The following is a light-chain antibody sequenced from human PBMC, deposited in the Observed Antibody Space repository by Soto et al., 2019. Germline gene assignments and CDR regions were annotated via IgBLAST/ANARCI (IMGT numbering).Light chain of an antibody. CDR2: DVT. CDR3: SSYTTSNTRQIV. Sequence: QSALTQPASVSGSPGQSITISCTGTSNDVVGYNYVSWYQHHPGKAPKLIIYDVTNRPSGVSNPFSGSKSGNTASQTISGLQPEDEADYYCSSYTTSNTRQIVFGTGTKVTVL. V-gene: IGLV2-14*03. J-gene: IGLJ1*01. CDR1: SNDVVGYNY.